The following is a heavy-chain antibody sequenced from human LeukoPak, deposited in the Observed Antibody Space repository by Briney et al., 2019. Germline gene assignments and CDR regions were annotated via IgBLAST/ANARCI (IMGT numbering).Heavy chain of an antibody. CDR3: ARQGFDSGFDY. J-gene: IGHJ4*01. V-gene: IGHV3-66*04. CDR1: GFSFRRYY. Sequence: GGSLRLSCAASGFSFRRYYMSWVRQAPGKGLQWVSVLFSGSDTYYADSVKDRFSISRDSSRETLFLQMNSLRADDTAVYYCARQGFDSGFDYWGHGTMVTVSS. D-gene: IGHD2-21*01. CDR2: LFSGSDT.